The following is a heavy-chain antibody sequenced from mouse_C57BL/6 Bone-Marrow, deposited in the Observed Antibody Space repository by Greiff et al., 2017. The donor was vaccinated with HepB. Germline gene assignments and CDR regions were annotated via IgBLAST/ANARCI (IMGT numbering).Heavy chain of an antibody. CDR3: TGATWFAY. V-gene: IGHV1-15*01. CDR1: GYTFTDYE. J-gene: IGHJ3*01. CDR2: IDPETGGT. Sequence: VKLQQSGAELVRPGASVTLSCKASGYTFTDYEMHWVKQTPVHGLEWIGAIDPETGGTAYNQKFKGKAILTADKSSSTAYMELRSLTSEDSAVYYCTGATWFAYWGQGTLVTVSA.